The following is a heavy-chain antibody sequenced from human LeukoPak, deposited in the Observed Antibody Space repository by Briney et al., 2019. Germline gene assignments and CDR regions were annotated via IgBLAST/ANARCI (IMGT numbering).Heavy chain of an antibody. D-gene: IGHD3-10*01. V-gene: IGHV3-30*18. Sequence: GSLRLSCAASGFTFSSYGMHWVRQAPGKGLEWVAVISYDGSNKYYADSVKGRFTISRDNSKNTLYLQMNCLRAEDTAVYYCAKVASGSYGSQFDHWGQGTLVTVSS. CDR2: ISYDGSNK. CDR1: GFTFSSYG. CDR3: AKVASGSYGSQFDH. J-gene: IGHJ4*02.